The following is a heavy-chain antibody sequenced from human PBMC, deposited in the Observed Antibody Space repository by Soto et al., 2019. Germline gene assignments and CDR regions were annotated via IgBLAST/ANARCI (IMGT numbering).Heavy chain of an antibody. CDR1: GFSLSNARMG. D-gene: IGHD5-18*01. J-gene: IGHJ6*02. CDR3: ARMGRGYSYNIKNPDSGYYYYGMDV. Sequence: SGPTLVNPTETLTLTCTVSGFSLSNARMGVSWIRQPPGKALEWLAHIFSNDEKSYNTSLKSRLTISKDTSKSQVVLTMTNMDPVDTATYYCARMGRGYSYNIKNPDSGYYYYGMDVWGQGTTVTVSS. CDR2: IFSNDEK. V-gene: IGHV2-26*01.